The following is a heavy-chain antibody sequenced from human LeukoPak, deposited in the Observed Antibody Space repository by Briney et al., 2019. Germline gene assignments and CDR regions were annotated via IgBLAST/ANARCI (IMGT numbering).Heavy chain of an antibody. CDR2: LYSGGTT. D-gene: IGHD4-23*01. CDR1: GFTVSSNY. J-gene: IGHJ4*02. V-gene: IGHV3-66*01. Sequence: GGSLRLSCAASGFTVSSNYMSWVRQAPGKGLEWVSALYSGGTTYYADSVKGRFTISRDISKNTLYLQMNSLRAEDTAVYYCARAIGGNSDYWGQGTLVTVSS. CDR3: ARAIGGNSDY.